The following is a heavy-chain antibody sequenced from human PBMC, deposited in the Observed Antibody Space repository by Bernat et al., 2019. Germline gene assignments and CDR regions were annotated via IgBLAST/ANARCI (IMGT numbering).Heavy chain of an antibody. V-gene: IGHV4-39*01. Sequence: QLQVQESGPGLVKPSETLSLTCPVSGGSMSSTSYYWGWIRQPPGKGLDWIGSISYTGSPYYNPSLESRVIISVDTSKKQFSLDLTSVTAADTAVYYCARLPFTGDRGRGTFDIWGQGTMVTVSS. J-gene: IGHJ3*02. CDR3: ARLPFTGDRGRGTFDI. CDR2: ISYTGSP. CDR1: GGSMSSTSYY. D-gene: IGHD7-27*01.